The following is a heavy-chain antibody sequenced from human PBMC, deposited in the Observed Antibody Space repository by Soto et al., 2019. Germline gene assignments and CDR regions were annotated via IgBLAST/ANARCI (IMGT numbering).Heavy chain of an antibody. D-gene: IGHD5-18*01. V-gene: IGHV4-34*01. J-gene: IGHJ4*01. CDR3: ARGIDSAKAGY. CDR2: ISSYEGT. Sequence: SETLSLTCTFSGGSLSYTSWSWIRQPPGKGLEWIGEISSYEGTNYNPSLRSRVTMSRDTSRNQLSLQLTSMTAAVTAVYYCARGIDSAKAGYSDQEALVTVSS. CDR1: GGSLSYTS.